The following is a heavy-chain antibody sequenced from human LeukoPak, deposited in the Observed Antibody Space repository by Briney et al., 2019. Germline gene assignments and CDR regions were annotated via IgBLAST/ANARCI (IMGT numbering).Heavy chain of an antibody. J-gene: IGHJ5*02. Sequence: GGSLRLSCAASGFTFDDYAMSWVRQAPTKGLEWVSTISGSGDGTYYADSVKGRFTISRDNAENTLYLQTNSLRAEDTAMYYCAKIQFQLPPARWPSISWGQGTLVTVSS. D-gene: IGHD5-24*01. CDR2: ISGSGDGT. V-gene: IGHV3-23*01. CDR3: AKIQFQLPPARWPSIS. CDR1: GFTFDDYA.